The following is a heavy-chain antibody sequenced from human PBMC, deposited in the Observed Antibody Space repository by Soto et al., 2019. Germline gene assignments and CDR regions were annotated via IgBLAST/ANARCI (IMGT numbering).Heavy chain of an antibody. J-gene: IGHJ6*02. CDR2: INPNSGGT. V-gene: IGHV1-2*02. CDR1: GYTFTGYY. D-gene: IGHD3-22*01. CDR3: ARGGHYYDSSGYYPSRKANYYYGMDV. Sequence: GASVKVSCKASGYTFTGYYMHWVRQAPGQGLEWMGWINPNSGGTNYAQKFQGRVTMTRDTSISTAYMELSRLRSDDTAVYYCARGGHYYDSSGYYPSRKANYYYGMDVWGQGTTVTVSS.